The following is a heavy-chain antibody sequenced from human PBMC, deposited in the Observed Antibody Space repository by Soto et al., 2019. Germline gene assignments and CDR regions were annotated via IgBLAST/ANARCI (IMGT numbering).Heavy chain of an antibody. CDR3: ACPEPYFAY. CDR1: GGSISGSY. CDR2: IYYSGST. Sequence: QVQLQESGPGLVKPSGTLSLTCAVSGGSISGSYWTWIRQPPGKGLEWIGYIYYSGSTNYNPSLKGRVTISGDTSKNQLSLKLTSVTAADTAVYYCACPEPYFAYWGQGTLVTVSS. V-gene: IGHV4-59*01. J-gene: IGHJ4*02.